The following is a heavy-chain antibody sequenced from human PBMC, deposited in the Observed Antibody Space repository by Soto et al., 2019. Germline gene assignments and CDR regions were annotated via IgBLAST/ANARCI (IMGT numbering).Heavy chain of an antibody. CDR3: AGHTVTTFDY. CDR1: GFTFSSYS. V-gene: IGHV3-48*02. D-gene: IGHD4-17*01. CDR2: ISSSSSTT. Sequence: GGSLRLSCAASGFTFSSYSMNWVRQAPGKGLEWVSYISSSSSTTYYADSVKGRFTISRDNAKNSLYLQMNSLRDEDTAVYYCAGHTVTTFDYWGQGTLVTVSS. J-gene: IGHJ4*02.